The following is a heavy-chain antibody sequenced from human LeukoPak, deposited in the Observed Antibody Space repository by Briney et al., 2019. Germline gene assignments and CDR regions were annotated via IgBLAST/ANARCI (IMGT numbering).Heavy chain of an antibody. V-gene: IGHV3-30*01. CDR2: ISYDGSNK. CDR1: GFTFSSYA. J-gene: IGHJ3*02. CDR3: ARGESSITIFGVVLTAFDI. Sequence: GGSLRLSCAASGFTFSSYAMHWVRQAPGKGLEGVAVISYDGSNKYYADSVQGRFTLCRDNSQTTLYMQMTSLRAEDTAVYCCARGESSITIFGVVLTAFDIWGQGTMVTVSS. D-gene: IGHD3-3*01.